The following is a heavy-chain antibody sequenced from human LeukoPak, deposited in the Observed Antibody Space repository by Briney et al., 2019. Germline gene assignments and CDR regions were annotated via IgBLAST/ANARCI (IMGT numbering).Heavy chain of an antibody. CDR3: AKVAGYYDSSGYLYYFDY. D-gene: IGHD3-22*01. J-gene: IGHJ4*02. Sequence: GGSLRLSCTASGFTFSNYWIHWVRQAPGKGLEWVAFIRYDGSNKYYADSVKGRFTISRDNSKNTLYLQMNSLRAEDTAVYYCAKVAGYYDSSGYLYYFDYWGQGTLVTVSS. CDR2: IRYDGSNK. CDR1: GFTFSNYW. V-gene: IGHV3-30*02.